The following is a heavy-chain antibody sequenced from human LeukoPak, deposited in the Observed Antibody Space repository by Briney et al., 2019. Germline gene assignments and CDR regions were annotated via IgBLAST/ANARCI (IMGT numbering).Heavy chain of an antibody. CDR1: GFTFSSYA. J-gene: IGHJ4*02. CDR2: ISGSGGST. D-gene: IGHD3-22*01. Sequence: GGSLRLSCAASGFTFSSYAMSWVRQAPGKGLEWVSAISGSGGSTYYADSVKGRFTISRDNSKNTLYLQMNSLRAEDTAVYYCAKGLAIVVVIIPFDYWGQGTLVTVSS. CDR3: AKGLAIVVVIIPFDY. V-gene: IGHV3-23*01.